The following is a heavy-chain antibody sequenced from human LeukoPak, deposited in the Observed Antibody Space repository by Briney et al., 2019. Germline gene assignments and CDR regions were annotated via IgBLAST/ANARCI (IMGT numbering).Heavy chain of an antibody. V-gene: IGHV4-4*07. D-gene: IGHD6-13*01. Sequence: SETLSLTCTVSGGSISSYYWSWIRPPAGKGLEWIGRIDTSGNTNYKPSLKSRVTMSVDTSKNQFSLKLSSVTAADTAVYYCARVSSSWYQDWYFDLWGRGTLVTVSS. J-gene: IGHJ2*01. CDR2: IDTSGNT. CDR3: ARVSSSWYQDWYFDL. CDR1: GGSISSYY.